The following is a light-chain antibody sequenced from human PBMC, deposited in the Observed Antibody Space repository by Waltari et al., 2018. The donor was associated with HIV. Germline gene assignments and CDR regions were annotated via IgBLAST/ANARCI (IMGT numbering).Light chain of an antibody. V-gene: IGKV3-15*01. CDR2: GAS. J-gene: IGKJ2*01. CDR1: QSVNSH. Sequence: EVVMTQSPVTLSVSRGERVTLSCRASQSVNSHLAWYPHKPGQAPRLLIYGASTRDTGITARFSGSGSGTEFSLTISSLQSEDFAVYYCQQYNNWTPYTFGQGTKLEIK. CDR3: QQYNNWTPYT.